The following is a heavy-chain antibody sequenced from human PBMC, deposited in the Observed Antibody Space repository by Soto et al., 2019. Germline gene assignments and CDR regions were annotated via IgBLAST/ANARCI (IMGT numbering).Heavy chain of an antibody. D-gene: IGHD3-22*01. Sequence: SETLSLTCTVSGDSISTFYWGWMRQSPGKELEWIGYVYYTGSTNYNPSPKSRVTISVDRSKNQFSLKLTSANAADTAVYYCARGRTVRNYADDSSDYFYFFDYWGQGTQVTVSS. CDR3: ARGRTVRNYADDSSDYFYFFDY. V-gene: IGHV4-59*01. CDR1: GDSISTFY. J-gene: IGHJ4*02. CDR2: VYYTGST.